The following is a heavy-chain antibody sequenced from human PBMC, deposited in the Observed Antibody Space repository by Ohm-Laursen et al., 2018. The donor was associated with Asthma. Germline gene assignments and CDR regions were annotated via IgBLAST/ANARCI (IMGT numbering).Heavy chain of an antibody. CDR2: IQSSGGA. D-gene: IGHD2-8*01. CDR1: GGSVSGYD. V-gene: IGHV4-59*02. CDR3: ARLEWVRLMFDS. Sequence: GTLSLTCVVSGGSVSGYDWSWVRQAPGRELEWIAYIQSSGGANYNPSLQSRVTLSLDTSKNQVSLRLSFVTAADTALYLCARLEWVRLMFDSWGPGIQVLVSS. J-gene: IGHJ4*02.